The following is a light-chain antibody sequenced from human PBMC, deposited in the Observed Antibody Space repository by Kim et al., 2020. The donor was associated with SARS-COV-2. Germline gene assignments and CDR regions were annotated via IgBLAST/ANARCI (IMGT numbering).Light chain of an antibody. V-gene: IGLV3-19*01. CDR2: GKN. CDR3: SSRDSSGYVI. CDR1: SLRKYD. J-gene: IGLJ2*01. Sequence: SSELTQDPALSVALGQTVRITCQGDSLRKYDGTWYQQKPGQAPILVISGKNDRPSGIPDRFSGSSSGNTASLTITGAQAEDEADYYCSSRDSSGYVIFGGGTKLTVL.